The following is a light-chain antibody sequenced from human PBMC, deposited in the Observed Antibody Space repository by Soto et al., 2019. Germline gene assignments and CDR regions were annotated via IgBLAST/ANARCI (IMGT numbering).Light chain of an antibody. CDR3: QQGVT. J-gene: IGKJ3*01. V-gene: IGKV1-5*01. Sequence: DIQMTQSPSTLSAFVGDRVTITCRASQTFSGWLAWYQQNPGKAPKLLIYDGSSFESGVPSRFSGSGSGTEFTLTISSLQPDDFATYYCQQGVTFGPGTKVDLK. CDR2: DGS. CDR1: QTFSGW.